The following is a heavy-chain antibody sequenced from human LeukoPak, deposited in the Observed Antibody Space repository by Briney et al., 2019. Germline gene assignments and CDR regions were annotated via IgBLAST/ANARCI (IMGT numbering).Heavy chain of an antibody. CDR3: ARQISDYYYYYIDV. V-gene: IGHV4-39*01. Sequence: SSETLSLTCTVSGGSISSRHYYWGWIRQTPGKGLEWIGPIYYSGTTYYNPSLESRATISEDTSKNQFSLTLRSVTAADTAVYYCARQISDYYYYYIDVWGKGTTVTVSS. J-gene: IGHJ6*03. D-gene: IGHD3-10*01. CDR2: IYYSGTT. CDR1: GGSISSRHYY.